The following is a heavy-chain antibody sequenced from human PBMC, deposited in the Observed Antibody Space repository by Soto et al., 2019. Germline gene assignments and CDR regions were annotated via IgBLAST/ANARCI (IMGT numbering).Heavy chain of an antibody. J-gene: IGHJ4*02. Sequence: QVRLMESGGGVVQPGTSLRLSCVGSGFTFSSYGMHWVRQAPGKGLEWVAVIWSDGSNQYYGDSVKGRFTISRDNSKNTLYLQMDSLRVEDTAVYYYAREVNYNRGGNYFGYWGQGTLVTVSS. CDR1: GFTFSSYG. D-gene: IGHD3-10*01. CDR3: AREVNYNRGGNYFGY. CDR2: IWSDGSNQ. V-gene: IGHV3-33*01.